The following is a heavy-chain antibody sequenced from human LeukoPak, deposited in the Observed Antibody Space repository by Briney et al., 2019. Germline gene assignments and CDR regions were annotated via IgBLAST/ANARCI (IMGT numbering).Heavy chain of an antibody. CDR1: GYTFTGYY. D-gene: IGHD3-10*01. CDR2: INPNRGGT. CDR3: ARDIMGSGSYPPNKNWFDP. J-gene: IGHJ5*02. Sequence: GASVKVSCKASGYTFTGYYMHWVRQAPGQGLEWMGWINPNRGGTNYAQKFQGRVTMTRDTSISTAYMELSRLRSDDTAVYYCARDIMGSGSYPPNKNWFDPWGQGTLVTVSS. V-gene: IGHV1-2*02.